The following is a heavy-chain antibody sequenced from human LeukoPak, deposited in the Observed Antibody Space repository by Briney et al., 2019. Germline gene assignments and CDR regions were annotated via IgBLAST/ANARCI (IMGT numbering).Heavy chain of an antibody. Sequence: GGSLRLSCAASGFTFSSYGMRWVRQAPGKGLEWVAFIRYDGSNKYYADSVKGRFTISRDNSKNTLYLQMNSLRAEDTAVYYCAKDSIGAMVNWFDPWGQGTLVTVSS. V-gene: IGHV3-30*02. CDR3: AKDSIGAMVNWFDP. J-gene: IGHJ5*02. CDR2: IRYDGSNK. CDR1: GFTFSSYG. D-gene: IGHD5-18*01.